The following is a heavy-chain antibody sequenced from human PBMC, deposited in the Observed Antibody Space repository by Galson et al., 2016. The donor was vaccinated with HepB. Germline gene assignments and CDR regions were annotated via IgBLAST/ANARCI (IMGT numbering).Heavy chain of an antibody. CDR2: IYYSGSS. J-gene: IGHJ4*02. CDR1: GGSISSSSYY. Sequence: LSLTCTVSGGSISSSSYYWGWIRQPPGKGLEWIGSIYYSGSSYYNPSLKSRVTISVDTSKNQFSLRLTSVTAADTAVYYCARSLTTDWELVYYFDYWGQGTLVTVSP. CDR3: ARSLTTDWELVYYFDY. D-gene: IGHD1-26*01. V-gene: IGHV4-39*01.